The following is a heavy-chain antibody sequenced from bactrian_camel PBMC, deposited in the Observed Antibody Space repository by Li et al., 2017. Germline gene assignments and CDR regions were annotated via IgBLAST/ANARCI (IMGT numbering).Heavy chain of an antibody. V-gene: IGHV3S6*01. D-gene: IGHD5*01. CDR3: AKDRGWLNYELGTTSDY. J-gene: IGHJ4*01. Sequence: HVQLVESGGGLVQPGGSVRLSCVASGFTFSTASMMSWVRQAPGKELEWVSGMDTDGMTSYYQDSVKGRFTISRDNAKNTLYLQLNSLKTEDTAMYYCAKDRGWLNYELGTTSDYWGQGTQVTVS. CDR1: GFTFSTASM. CDR2: MDTDGMTS.